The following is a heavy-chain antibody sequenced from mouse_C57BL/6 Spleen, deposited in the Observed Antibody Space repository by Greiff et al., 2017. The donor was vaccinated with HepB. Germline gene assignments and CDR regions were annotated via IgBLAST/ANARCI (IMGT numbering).Heavy chain of an antibody. V-gene: IGHV1-69*01. Sequence: QVQLQQPGAELVMPGASVKLSCKASGYTFTSYWMHWVKQRPGQGLEWIGEIDPSDSYTNYNQKFKGKSTLTVDKSSSTAYMQLSSLTSEDSAVYYCARCHDYDVGAFDYWGQGTTLTVSS. J-gene: IGHJ2*01. D-gene: IGHD2-4*01. CDR3: ARCHDYDVGAFDY. CDR2: IDPSDSYT. CDR1: GYTFTSYW.